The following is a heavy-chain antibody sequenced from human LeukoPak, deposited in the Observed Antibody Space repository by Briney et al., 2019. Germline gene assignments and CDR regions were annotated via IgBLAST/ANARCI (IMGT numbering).Heavy chain of an antibody. CDR3: ARVSSSWYQDWYFDL. CDR1: GGSISSYY. CDR2: IDTSGNT. V-gene: IGHV4-4*07. D-gene: IGHD6-13*01. Sequence: SETLSLTCTVPGGSISSYYWSWIRQPAGKGLEWIGRIDTSGNTNYKPSLKSRVTMSVDTSKNQFSLKLSSVTAADTAVYYCARVSSSWYQDWYFDLWGRGTLVTVSS. J-gene: IGHJ2*01.